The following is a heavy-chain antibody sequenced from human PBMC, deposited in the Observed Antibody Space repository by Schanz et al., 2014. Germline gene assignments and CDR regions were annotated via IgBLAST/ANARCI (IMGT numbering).Heavy chain of an antibody. V-gene: IGHV3-23*01. J-gene: IGHJ4*02. CDR3: AKGLYYDNTGGGFDY. CDR2: ISGSGGST. Sequence: EVQLLDSGGGLVQPGGSLRLSCAASGFTFSTYAMSWVRQAPGKGLEWVSAISGSGGSTYYADSVKGRFTISRDNAKNSMYLHMKSLRGEDTAVYYCAKGLYYDNTGGGFDYWGQGTLVTVSS. CDR1: GFTFSTYA. D-gene: IGHD3-16*01.